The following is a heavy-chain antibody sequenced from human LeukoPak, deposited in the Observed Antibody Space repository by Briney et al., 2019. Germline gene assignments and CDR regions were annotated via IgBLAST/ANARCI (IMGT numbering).Heavy chain of an antibody. CDR2: IKSKTDGGTT. Sequence: GGSLRLSCAASGFTFSSHSMNWVRQAPGKGLEWVGRIKSKTDGGTTDHAAPVKGRFTISRDDSKNTLYLQMNSLKTEDTAVYYCTTEDAVAGNYYYYYGMDVWGQGTTVTVSS. CDR1: GFTFSSHS. D-gene: IGHD6-19*01. CDR3: TTEDAVAGNYYYYYGMDV. V-gene: IGHV3-15*07. J-gene: IGHJ6*02.